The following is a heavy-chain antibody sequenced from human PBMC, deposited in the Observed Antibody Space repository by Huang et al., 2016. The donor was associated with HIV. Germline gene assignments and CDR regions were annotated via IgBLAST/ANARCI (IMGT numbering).Heavy chain of an antibody. V-gene: IGHV3-30*02. J-gene: IGHJ3*01. CDR2: IRYDGNND. D-gene: IGHD6-13*01. Sequence: QVRLVESGGGVVQPGASLTLSCSASGFPFSAYGMDWVRQAPGKGLECVSFIRYDGNNDYLIGAVKGRFTISRDNSNNTLYLRMNSLRPEDTAVYYCVKERGSSRARSSFDFWDQGTSVIVSS. CDR1: GFPFSAYG. CDR3: VKERGSSRARSSFDF.